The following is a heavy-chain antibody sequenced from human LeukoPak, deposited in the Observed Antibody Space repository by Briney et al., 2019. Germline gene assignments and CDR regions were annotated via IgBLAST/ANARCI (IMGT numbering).Heavy chain of an antibody. V-gene: IGHV3-20*04. CDR2: INWNGSST. D-gene: IGHD6-19*01. J-gene: IGHJ4*02. CDR3: ARVAGQWLDYFDY. Sequence: GGSLRLSCAASGFIFDDYGMSWVRQALGKGLEWVSGINWNGSSTGYADSVKGRFIISRDNAKNSLYLQMNSLRAEVTALYFCARVAGQWLDYFDYWGQGTLVTVSS. CDR1: GFIFDDYG.